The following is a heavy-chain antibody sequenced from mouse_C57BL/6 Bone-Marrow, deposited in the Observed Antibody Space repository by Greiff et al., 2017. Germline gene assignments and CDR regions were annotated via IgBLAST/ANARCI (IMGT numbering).Heavy chain of an antibody. CDR2: IHPSDSDT. CDR3: ANIYCDNDDPV. J-gene: IGHJ1*03. D-gene: IGHD2-4*01. CDR1: GYTFTSYW. V-gene: IGHV1-74*01. Sequence: QVQLKQPGAELVKPGASVKVSCKASGYTFTSYWMHWVKQRPGQGLEWIGRIHPSDSDTNYNQKFKGKATLTVDKSSSTAYMQLSSLTSEDSAVYYCANIYCDNDDPVWGTGTTVTVSS.